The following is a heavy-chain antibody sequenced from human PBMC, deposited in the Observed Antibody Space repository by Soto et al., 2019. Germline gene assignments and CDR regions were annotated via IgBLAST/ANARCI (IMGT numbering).Heavy chain of an antibody. J-gene: IGHJ5*02. Sequence: GGSLRLSCAASGFTFSSYSMNWVRQAPGKGLEWVSSISSSSSYIYYADSVKGRFTSSRDNAKNSLYLQMNSLRAEDTAVYYCARSPTPNWLDPWGQGTLVTVSS. V-gene: IGHV3-21*01. CDR3: ARSPTPNWLDP. CDR2: ISSSSSYI. CDR1: GFTFSSYS.